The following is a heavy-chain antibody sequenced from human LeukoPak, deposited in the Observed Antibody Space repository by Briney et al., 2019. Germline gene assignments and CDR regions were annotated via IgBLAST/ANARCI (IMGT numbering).Heavy chain of an antibody. CDR3: ARHYDILTGYYRYSSFDY. D-gene: IGHD3-9*01. CDR2: ISGSNGNT. V-gene: IGHV1-18*01. Sequence: ASVRVSCKASGYTFTSYGISWVRQAPGQGLEWMGWISGSNGNTNYAQKFQGRVSMTADTSTSTVYMELSSLRSDDTAVYYCARHYDILTGYYRYSSFDYWGQGTLVTVSS. CDR1: GYTFTSYG. J-gene: IGHJ4*02.